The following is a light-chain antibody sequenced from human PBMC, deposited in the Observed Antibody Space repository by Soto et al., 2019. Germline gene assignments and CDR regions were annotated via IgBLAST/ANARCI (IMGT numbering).Light chain of an antibody. J-gene: IGKJ1*01. Sequence: DIQMTQSPSTLSGSVGDRVTITCRASQTISSWLAWYQQKPGKAPKLLIYKASTLKSGVPSRFSGSGSGTEFTLTITSLQPDDFATYYCLQYDSLPWTFGQGTKVDIK. CDR1: QTISSW. V-gene: IGKV1-5*03. CDR3: LQYDSLPWT. CDR2: KAS.